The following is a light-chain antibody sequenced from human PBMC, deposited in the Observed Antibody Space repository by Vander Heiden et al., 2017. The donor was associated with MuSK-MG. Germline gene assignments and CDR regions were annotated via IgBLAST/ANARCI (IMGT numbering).Light chain of an antibody. Sequence: QSVLTQPRSVSGSPGQSVTLSCTGTSSNVGGYNYVSWYQQHPGKAPKLMISDVSKRPSGVPDRFSGSKSGNTASLTISGLQAEDEADYYCCSYAGSYTLVFGGGTKLTVL. CDR1: SSNVGGYNY. V-gene: IGLV2-11*01. CDR2: DVS. J-gene: IGLJ2*01. CDR3: CSYAGSYTLV.